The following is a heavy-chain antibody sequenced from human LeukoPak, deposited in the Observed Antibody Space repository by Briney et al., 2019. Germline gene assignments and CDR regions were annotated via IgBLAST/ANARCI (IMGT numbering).Heavy chain of an antibody. J-gene: IGHJ4*02. D-gene: IGHD2-21*01. CDR2: INAGNGDT. CDR3: ARDDCGDTCYPGGY. CDR1: GYTFTNYV. Sequence: ASVKVSCKAFGYTFTNYVIHWVRQAPGQRPEWMGWINAGNGDTKYSHHFQGRVTITRDTSASTAYMEMSSLTSEDTALYYCARDDCGDTCYPGGYWGQGTLVTVSS. V-gene: IGHV1-3*01.